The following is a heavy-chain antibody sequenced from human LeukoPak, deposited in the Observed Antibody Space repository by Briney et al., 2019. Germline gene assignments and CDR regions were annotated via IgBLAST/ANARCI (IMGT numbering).Heavy chain of an antibody. CDR2: IYYSGST. D-gene: IGHD3-10*01. Sequence: SETLSLTCTVSGGSISSYYWSWIRQPPGKGLEWIGYIYYSGSTNYNPSLKSRVTISVDTSKNQFSLKLSSVTAADTAVYYCARAPLLRFGEVLLLYGMDVWGQGTTVTVSS. CDR3: ARAPLLRFGEVLLLYGMDV. V-gene: IGHV4-59*01. CDR1: GGSISSYY. J-gene: IGHJ6*02.